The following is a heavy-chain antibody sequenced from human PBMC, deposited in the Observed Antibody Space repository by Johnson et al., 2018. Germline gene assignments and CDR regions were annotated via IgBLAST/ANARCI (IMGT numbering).Heavy chain of an antibody. J-gene: IGHJ6*03. CDR3: ARGTHSSSWYYDYYYMDG. CDR2: ISSSSSYI. D-gene: IGHD6-13*01. Sequence: VQLVESGGGLVKPGGSLRLSCAASGFTFSRCSLKWVRQAPGQGLEWVSSISSSSSYIYYADSVKGRFTITRDTAKNSLYLQMNSLRAEDTAVYYCARGTHSSSWYYDYYYMDGWGKGTMVTVSS. V-gene: IGHV3-21*01. CDR1: GFTFSRCS.